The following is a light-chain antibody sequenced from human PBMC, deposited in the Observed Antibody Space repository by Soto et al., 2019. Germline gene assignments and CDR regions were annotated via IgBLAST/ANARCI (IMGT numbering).Light chain of an antibody. CDR3: QQYNNWPPLT. V-gene: IGKV3-15*01. Sequence: EIVLTQSPATLSVSPGETATLSCRASQSVSSSLAWYQQTPGRAPRLLIYGASTRATGIPTRFSGSGSGTEFTLTISRLQSEDFAVYYWQQYNNWPPLTFGGGTKVEIK. J-gene: IGKJ4*01. CDR2: GAS. CDR1: QSVSSS.